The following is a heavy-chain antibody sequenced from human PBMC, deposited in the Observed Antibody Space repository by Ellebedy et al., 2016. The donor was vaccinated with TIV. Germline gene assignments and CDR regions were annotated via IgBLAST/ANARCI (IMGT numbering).Heavy chain of an antibody. D-gene: IGHD3-16*01. V-gene: IGHV4-39*01. CDR3: AGLRLTSMAIFDF. CDR1: GGSINSETYY. J-gene: IGHJ4*02. CDR2: LFYSGNT. Sequence: MPSETLSLTCTVSGGSINSETYYWGWIRQSPGKGLEWIGSLFYSGNTYYNPSLKSRVSLSINTSKSQFSLGLSSVTAADTAVYYCAGLRLTSMAIFDFWGQGVPVTVSS.